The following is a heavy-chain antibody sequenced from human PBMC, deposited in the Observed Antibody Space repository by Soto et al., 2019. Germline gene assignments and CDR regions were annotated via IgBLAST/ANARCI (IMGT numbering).Heavy chain of an antibody. D-gene: IGHD3-22*01. CDR2: IFPSDSDT. V-gene: IGHV5-51*01. CDR1: GYRVTSYW. CDR3: ARKDKSGYFNWFDP. J-gene: IGHJ5*02. Sequence: GESLKISCRTSGYRVTSYWIAWVRQMPGKGLEWMGIIFPSDSDTRYSPSFQGQVTISADRSTSTVFLQWASLKASDTAVYFCARKDKSGYFNWFDPWGQGTLVTVSS.